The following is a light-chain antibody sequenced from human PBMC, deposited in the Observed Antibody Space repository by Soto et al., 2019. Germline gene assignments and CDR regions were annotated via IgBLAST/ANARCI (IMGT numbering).Light chain of an antibody. Sequence: EIVLTQSPATLSLSPGDRATISCWASQSVNRYLVWYQQKPGQAPRLLMYDASKRASGIPARFSGSGSGTDFTLTISSLEPEDFAVYYCQQRDIWPWTFGQGTKVDI. J-gene: IGKJ1*01. CDR3: QQRDIWPWT. V-gene: IGKV3-11*01. CDR1: QSVNRY. CDR2: DAS.